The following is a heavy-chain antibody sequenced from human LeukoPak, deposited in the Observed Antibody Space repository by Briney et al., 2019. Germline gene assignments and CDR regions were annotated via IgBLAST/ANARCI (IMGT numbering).Heavy chain of an antibody. Sequence: SETLSLTCTVSGGSISSYYWSWIRQPPGKGLEWIGYIYYSGSTTYNPSLKSRVTISVDTSKNQFSLRLSSVTAADTAVYYCARDSPAMGKNWFDPWGQGTLVTVSS. CDR1: GGSISSYY. CDR2: IYYSGST. D-gene: IGHD2-2*01. V-gene: IGHV4-59*01. CDR3: ARDSPAMGKNWFDP. J-gene: IGHJ5*02.